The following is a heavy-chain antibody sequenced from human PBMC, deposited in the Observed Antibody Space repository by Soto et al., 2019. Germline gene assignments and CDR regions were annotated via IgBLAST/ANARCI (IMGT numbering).Heavy chain of an antibody. J-gene: IGHJ4*02. V-gene: IGHV4-31*03. CDR2: IYCDGST. D-gene: IGHD3-16*01. Sequence: QVQLQESGPGLVKPSQTLSLTCTVSGGSISSVNYYWSWIRQHPGKGLEWIGYIYCDGSTYYNPSLKSRVTISVDTSKNQFSLRLSSVTAAETAVYYCATEGGNGVDYWGQGTLVTVSS. CDR1: GGSISSVNYY. CDR3: ATEGGNGVDY.